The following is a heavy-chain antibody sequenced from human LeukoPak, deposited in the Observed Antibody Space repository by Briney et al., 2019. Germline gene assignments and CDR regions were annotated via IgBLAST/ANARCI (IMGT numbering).Heavy chain of an antibody. J-gene: IGHJ6*03. CDR2: IRYDGSNK. Sequence: GGSLRLSCAASGFTFSSYGMHWVRQAPGKGLEWVAFIRYDGSNKYYADSVKGRFTISRDNSKNTLYLQMNSLRAEDTAVYSCAKELLAAAGTLDYYMDVWGKGTTVTISS. CDR3: AKELLAAAGTLDYYMDV. CDR1: GFTFSSYG. D-gene: IGHD6-13*01. V-gene: IGHV3-30*02.